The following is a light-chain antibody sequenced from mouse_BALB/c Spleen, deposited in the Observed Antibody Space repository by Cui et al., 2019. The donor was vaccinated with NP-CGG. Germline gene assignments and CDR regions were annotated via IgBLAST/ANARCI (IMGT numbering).Light chain of an antibody. CDR3: ALWYSNHWV. CDR2: GTN. J-gene: IGLJ1*01. Sequence: QTAVTQESALTTSPGETVTLTCRSSTGAVTTSNYANWVQEKPDHLFTGLIGGTNNRAPSVPARFSGSLIGDKAALTITGAQTEDEAIYFCALWYSNHWVFGGGTKVTVL. V-gene: IGLV1*01. CDR1: TGAVTTSNY.